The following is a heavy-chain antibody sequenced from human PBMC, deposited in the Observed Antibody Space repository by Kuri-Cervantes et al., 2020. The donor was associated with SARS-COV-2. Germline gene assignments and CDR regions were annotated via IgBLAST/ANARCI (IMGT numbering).Heavy chain of an antibody. Sequence: GGSLRLSCAASGFTFDDYAMHWVRQAPGKGLEWVSLISWDGGSTYYADSVKGRFTISRDNSKDSLYLQMNSLRAEDTALYYCAKDGDLVLDYWGQGTLVTVSS. D-gene: IGHD2-8*02. V-gene: IGHV3-43D*03. CDR1: GFTFDDYA. CDR3: AKDGDLVLDY. CDR2: ISWDGGST. J-gene: IGHJ4*02.